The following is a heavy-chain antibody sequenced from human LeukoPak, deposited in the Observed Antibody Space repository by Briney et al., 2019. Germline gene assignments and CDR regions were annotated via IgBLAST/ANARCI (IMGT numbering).Heavy chain of an antibody. J-gene: IGHJ4*02. V-gene: IGHV3-7*01. CDR2: IKHDGSER. CDR3: ARGATYYDFWSGLKVSDY. D-gene: IGHD3-3*01. CDR1: GFTFSTYW. Sequence: QAGGSPRLSCAASGFTFSTYWMSWVRQAPGKGLEWVANIKHDGSERYYVDSVKGRFTISRDNTRNSLYLQMNSLRVEDTAVYFCARGATYYDFWSGLKVSDYWGQGTLVTVSS.